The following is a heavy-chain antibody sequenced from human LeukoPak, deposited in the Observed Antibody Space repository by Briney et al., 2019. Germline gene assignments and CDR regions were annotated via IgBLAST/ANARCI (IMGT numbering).Heavy chain of an antibody. J-gene: IGHJ6*03. CDR1: GYTFTGYY. D-gene: IGHD2-8*01. CDR2: INPNSGGT. Sequence: ASVKVSCKASGYTFTGYYMHWVRQAPGQGLEWMGWINPNSGGTDYAQKFQGRVTMTRDTSISTAYMELSRLRSDDTAVYYCARPSTKNYYYYYYMDVWGKGTTVTVSS. CDR3: ARPSTKNYYYYYYMDV. V-gene: IGHV1-2*02.